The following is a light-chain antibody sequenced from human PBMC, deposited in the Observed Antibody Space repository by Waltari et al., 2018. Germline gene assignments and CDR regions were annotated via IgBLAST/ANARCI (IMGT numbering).Light chain of an antibody. CDR2: DVD. CDR3: CSHASNFVVV. CDR1: NTDVGSHDY. V-gene: IGLV2-11*01. Sequence: QSALIQPRSVSGSPGQSVTISCTGSNTDVGSHDYVSWSQQHPGKAPKLLIFDVDKRPSGIPDRFSGAKSGNMASLTISGLQPDDEAEYYCCSHASNFVVVFGGGTKLTVL. J-gene: IGLJ2*01.